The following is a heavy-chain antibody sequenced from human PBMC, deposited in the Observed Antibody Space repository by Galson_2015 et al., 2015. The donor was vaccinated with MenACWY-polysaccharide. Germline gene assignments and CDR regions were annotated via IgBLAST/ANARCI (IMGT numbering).Heavy chain of an antibody. CDR3: AKDRSGSILNDAIHI. CDR1: GFTFSSYA. J-gene: IGHJ3*02. Sequence: SLRLSCAASGFTFSSYAMSWVRQAPGKGLEWVSGIIGSGSTTYYADSVKGRFTISRDNSKNTLFLQMNSLRAEDTAVYYCAKDRSGSILNDAIHIWGQGTMVTFSS. CDR2: IIGSGSTT. V-gene: IGHV3-23*01. D-gene: IGHD5-12*01.